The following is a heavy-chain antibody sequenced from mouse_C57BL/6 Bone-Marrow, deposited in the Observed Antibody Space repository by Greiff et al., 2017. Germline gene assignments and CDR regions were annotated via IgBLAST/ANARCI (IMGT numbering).Heavy chain of an antibody. CDR1: GYTFTDYY. V-gene: IGHV1-19*01. D-gene: IGHD3-2*02. CDR3: ARSQLRLLFAY. J-gene: IGHJ3*01. Sequence: EVQRVESGPVLVKPGASVKMSCKASGYTFTDYYMNWVKQSHGKSLEWIGVINPYNGGTSYNQKFKGKATLTVDKSSSTAYMELNSLTSEDSAVYYCARSQLRLLFAYWGQGTLVTVSA. CDR2: INPYNGGT.